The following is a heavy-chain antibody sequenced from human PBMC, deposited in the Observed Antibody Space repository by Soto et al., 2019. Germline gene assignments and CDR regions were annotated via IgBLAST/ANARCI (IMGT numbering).Heavy chain of an antibody. V-gene: IGHV1-46*01. CDR3: ARGREYSFGYNWFDP. D-gene: IGHD5-12*01. Sequence: QVQLVQSGAEVRKPGASLKLSCQTSGYPFTSYHMHWVRQAPGQGLEWMGVVNPTEGSTRYSQRFQDRVTMTRDTSTSTVYMELSSLRSEDTATYFCARGREYSFGYNWFDPWGQGTLVTVSS. J-gene: IGHJ5*02. CDR2: VNPTEGST. CDR1: GYPFTSYH.